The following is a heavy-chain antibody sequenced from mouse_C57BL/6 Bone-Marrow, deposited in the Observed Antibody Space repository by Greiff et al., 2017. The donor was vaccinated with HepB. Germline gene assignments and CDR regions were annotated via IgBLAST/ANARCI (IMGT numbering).Heavy chain of an antibody. CDR3: ARSSTTVVAPDSLDY. J-gene: IGHJ2*03. Sequence: QVQLKESGAELVRPGTSVKMSCKASGYTFTNYWLGWAKQRPGHGLEWIGDIYPGGGYTNYNEKFKGKATLTADKSSSTAYMQFSSLTSEDSALYYCARSSTTVVAPDSLDYGRHGTSPTVSS. CDR1: GYTFTNYW. V-gene: IGHV1-63*01. D-gene: IGHD1-1*01. CDR2: IYPGGGYT.